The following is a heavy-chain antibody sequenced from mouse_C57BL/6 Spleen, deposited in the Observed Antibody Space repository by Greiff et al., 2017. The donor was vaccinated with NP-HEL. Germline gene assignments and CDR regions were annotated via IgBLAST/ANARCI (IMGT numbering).Heavy chain of an antibody. CDR2: IDPYDSYT. D-gene: IGHD2-4*01. V-gene: IGHV1-50*01. J-gene: IGHJ4*01. CDR3: ARRDYGMGYYAMDY. CDR1: GYTFTSYW. Sequence: QVQLQQPGAELVKPGASVKLSCKASGYTFTSYWMQWVEQRPGQGLEWIGEIDPYDSYTNYNQKFKGKATLTVDTSSSTAYMQLSSLTSEDSAVYYCARRDYGMGYYAMDYWGQGTSVTVSS.